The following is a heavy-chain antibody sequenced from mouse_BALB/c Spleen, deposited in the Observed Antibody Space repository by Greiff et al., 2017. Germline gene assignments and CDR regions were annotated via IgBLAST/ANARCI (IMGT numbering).Heavy chain of an antibody. CDR2: ISTYYGDA. J-gene: IGHJ4*01. Sequence: QVQLQQSGAELVRPGVSVKISCKGSGYTFTDYAMHWVKQSHAKSLEWIGVISTYYGDASYNQKFKGKATMTVDKSSSTAYMELARLTSEDSAIYYCARAQVQGYYAMDYWGQGTSVTVSS. D-gene: IGHD2-14*01. V-gene: IGHV1S137*01. CDR1: GYTFTDYA. CDR3: ARAQVQGYYAMDY.